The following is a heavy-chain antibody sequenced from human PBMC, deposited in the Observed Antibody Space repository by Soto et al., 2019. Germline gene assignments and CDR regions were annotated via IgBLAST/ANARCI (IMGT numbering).Heavy chain of an antibody. CDR3: AKDLVATTPLFDY. CDR1: GFTFSSYG. CDR2: ISYEGSNK. V-gene: IGHV3-30*18. Sequence: QVPLVESGGGVVQPGRSLRLSCAASGFTFSSYGMHRVRQAPGKGLEWVAVISYEGSNKYYADSVKGRFTISRDNSKNTLYLQMNSLRAEDTAVYYCAKDLVATTPLFDYWGQGTLVTVSS. D-gene: IGHD5-12*01. J-gene: IGHJ4*02.